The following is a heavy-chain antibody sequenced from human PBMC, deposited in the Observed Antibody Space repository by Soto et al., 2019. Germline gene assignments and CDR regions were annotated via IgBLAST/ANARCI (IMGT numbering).Heavy chain of an antibody. V-gene: IGHV6-1*01. Sequence: SQTLSLTCAISGDSVSSNSVAWNWIRQSPSRGLEWLGRTYYRSKWSNDYAVSVKSRITISPDTSKNQFSLQLDSVAPEDTAVYYCARDSPGYGDYVLFDYWGQGTLVTVSS. CDR2: TYYRSKWSN. CDR1: GDSVSSNSVA. CDR3: ARDSPGYGDYVLFDY. D-gene: IGHD4-17*01. J-gene: IGHJ4*02.